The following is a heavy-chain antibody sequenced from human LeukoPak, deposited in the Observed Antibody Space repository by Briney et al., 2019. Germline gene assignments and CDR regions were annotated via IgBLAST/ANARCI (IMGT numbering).Heavy chain of an antibody. CDR3: ARASSYDSSGYYWGSSDY. D-gene: IGHD3-22*01. CDR2: IIPIFGTA. J-gene: IGHJ4*02. V-gene: IGHV1-69*13. Sequence: SVKVSCKAAGYTFTGYYMHWVRQAAGQGLEWMGGIIPIFGTANYAQKFQGRVTITADESTSTAYMELSSLRSEDTAVYYCARASSYDSSGYYWGSSDYWGQGTLVTVSS. CDR1: GYTFTGYY.